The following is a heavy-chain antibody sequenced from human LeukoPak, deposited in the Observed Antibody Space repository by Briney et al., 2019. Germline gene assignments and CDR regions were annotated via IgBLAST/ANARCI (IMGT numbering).Heavy chain of an antibody. CDR2: ISAGGGT. CDR1: GFTFSSNA. V-gene: IGHV3-23*01. D-gene: IGHD3-16*01. Sequence: QPGGSLRLSCAASGFTFSSNAMTWVRQTPGKGLEWVSAISAGGGTYYADTVKGRFTISRDNSKNTLYLQMSSLRAEDTAVYYCAKRSSLNYFDSWGQGTLVTVSS. J-gene: IGHJ4*02. CDR3: AKRSSLNYFDS.